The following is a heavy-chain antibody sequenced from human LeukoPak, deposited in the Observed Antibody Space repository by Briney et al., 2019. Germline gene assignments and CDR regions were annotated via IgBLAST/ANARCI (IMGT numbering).Heavy chain of an antibody. CDR3: ARHSGSWSPLGY. CDR1: GGSISNYY. CDR2: IFYSGTT. D-gene: IGHD6-13*01. J-gene: IGHJ4*02. Sequence: SETLSLTCPVSGGSISNYYWSWIRQPPGKGLEWVGNIFYSGTTNYNPSLKSRVIILVDTSKNQFSLKLSSVTAADTALYYCARHSGSWSPLGYWGQGTLVTVSS. V-gene: IGHV4-59*08.